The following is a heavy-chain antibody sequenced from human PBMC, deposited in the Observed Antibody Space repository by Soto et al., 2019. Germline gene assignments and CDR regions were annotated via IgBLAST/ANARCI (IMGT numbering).Heavy chain of an antibody. J-gene: IGHJ4*02. CDR1: GGSISSGDYY. V-gene: IGHV4-30-4*02. D-gene: IGHD3-10*01. CDR2: IYYSGST. CDR3: ARPPRGNYGYPSYFDY. Sequence: PSETLSLTCTVSGGSISSGDYYWSWIRQPPGKGLEWIGYIYYSGSTYYNPSLKSRVTISVDTSKNQFSLKLSSVTAADTAVYYCARPPRGNYGYPSYFDYWGQGTLVTVSS.